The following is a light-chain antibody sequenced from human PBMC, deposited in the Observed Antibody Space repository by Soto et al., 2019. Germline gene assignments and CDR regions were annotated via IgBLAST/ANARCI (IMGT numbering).Light chain of an antibody. CDR3: QQTFRTPHT. V-gene: IGKV1-39*01. Sequence: DIQMTQSPASLSASVGERVTITGRASQTISSYLNWYQQKPGAAPKLLIYSASTLQTGVPSRFSGSGFGTDYTLTISSLQPADFAIYHCQQTFRTPHTFGQGTKVDI. CDR1: QTISSY. CDR2: SAS. J-gene: IGKJ2*01.